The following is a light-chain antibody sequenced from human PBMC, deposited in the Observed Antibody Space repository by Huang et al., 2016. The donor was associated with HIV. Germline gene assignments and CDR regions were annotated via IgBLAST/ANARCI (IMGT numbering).Light chain of an antibody. Sequence: DIQMTQSPSILSASLGDRVTITCRASQTISMWLAWYRQRPGTAPQLLIYDSSTVEIGVPSRFSGSGSETEFTLTINKLQADDCATYYCQQYESFPWTFGQGT. CDR2: DSS. CDR3: QQYESFPWT. J-gene: IGKJ1*01. CDR1: QTISMW. V-gene: IGKV1-5*01.